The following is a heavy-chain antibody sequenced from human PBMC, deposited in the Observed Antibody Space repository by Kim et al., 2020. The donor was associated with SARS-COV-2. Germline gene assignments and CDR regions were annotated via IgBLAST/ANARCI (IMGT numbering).Heavy chain of an antibody. CDR3: ARDARATEYFDY. Sequence: SETLSLTCTVSGGSISSYYWSWIRQPPGKGLEWIGYIYYSGSTNYNPSLKSRVTISVDTSKNQFSLKLSSVTAADTAVYYCARDARATEYFDYWGQGTLVTVSS. V-gene: IGHV4-59*01. D-gene: IGHD1-26*01. CDR1: GGSISSYY. J-gene: IGHJ4*02. CDR2: IYYSGST.